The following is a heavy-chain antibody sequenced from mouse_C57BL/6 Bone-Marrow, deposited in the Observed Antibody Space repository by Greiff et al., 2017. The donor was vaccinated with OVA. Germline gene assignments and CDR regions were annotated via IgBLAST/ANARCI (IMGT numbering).Heavy chain of an antibody. V-gene: IGHV1-53*01. CDR2: INPSNGGT. D-gene: IGHD2-3*01. Sequence: VQRVESGTELVKPGASVKLSCKASGYTFTSYWMHWVKQRPGQGLEWIGNINPSNGGTNYNEKFKSKATLTVDKSSSTAYMQLSSLTSEDSAVYYCARSGDGYYLYYAMDYWGQGTSVTVSS. CDR1: GYTFTSYW. CDR3: ARSGDGYYLYYAMDY. J-gene: IGHJ4*01.